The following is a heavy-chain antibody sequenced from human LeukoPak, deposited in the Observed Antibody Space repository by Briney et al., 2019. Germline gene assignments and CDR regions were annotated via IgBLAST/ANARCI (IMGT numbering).Heavy chain of an antibody. CDR3: ANYYNSGPHGDY. CDR1: GFTFSDFY. J-gene: IGHJ4*02. Sequence: GGSLRLSCAASGFTFSDFYMSWIRQAPGKGLEWVSYISSSGSTIYYADSVKGRFTISRDNAKNSLYLQMNSLSAEDTAVYYCANYYNSGPHGDYWGQGTLVTVSS. D-gene: IGHD3-10*01. CDR2: ISSSGSTI. V-gene: IGHV3-11*04.